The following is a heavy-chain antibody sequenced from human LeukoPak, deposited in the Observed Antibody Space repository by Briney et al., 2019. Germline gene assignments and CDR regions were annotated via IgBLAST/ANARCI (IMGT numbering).Heavy chain of an antibody. CDR3: ARGIAVASDDAFDI. CDR2: IYYSGST. CDR1: GDSISSDDYY. D-gene: IGHD6-13*01. J-gene: IGHJ3*02. V-gene: IGHV4-61*08. Sequence: SETLSLTCTVSGDSISSDDYYWSWIRQPAGKGLEWIGYIYYSGSTNYNPSLKSRVTISVDTSKNQFSLKLSSVTAADTAVYYCARGIAVASDDAFDIWGQGTMVTVSS.